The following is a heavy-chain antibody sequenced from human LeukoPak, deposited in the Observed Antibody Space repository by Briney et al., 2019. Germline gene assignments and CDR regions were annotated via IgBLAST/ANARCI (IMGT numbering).Heavy chain of an antibody. CDR1: GYSISSGYY. D-gene: IGHD2-2*01. V-gene: IGHV4-38-2*02. J-gene: IGHJ5*02. CDR3: SRLYCTTSSCGRFDP. CDR2: IFHSGNT. Sequence: SETLSLTCTVSGYSISSGYYWGWIRQPPGKGLEWIGNIFHSGNTYYNPSLKSRVTISVDTSKNQFSLKLTSVTAADTAVYYCSRLYCTTSSCGRFDPWGQGTLVTVSS.